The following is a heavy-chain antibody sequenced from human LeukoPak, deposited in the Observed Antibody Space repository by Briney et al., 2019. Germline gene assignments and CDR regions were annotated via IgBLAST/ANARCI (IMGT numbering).Heavy chain of an antibody. J-gene: IGHJ3*02. V-gene: IGHV4-59*01. Sequence: SETLSLTRMLSGDSLSIYYGSCIRPPPGGGRERVGHTYYSGSTNYNPSLKSRVTISIDTYNNKFSLKLSSVTAADKAVYYCASYYDSSGYADAFDIWGQGTMVTVSS. CDR2: TYYSGST. CDR3: ASYYDSSGYADAFDI. CDR1: GDSLSIYY. D-gene: IGHD3-22*01.